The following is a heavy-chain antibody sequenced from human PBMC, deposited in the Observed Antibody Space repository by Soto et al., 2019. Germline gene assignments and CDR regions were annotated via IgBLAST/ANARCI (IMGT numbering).Heavy chain of an antibody. V-gene: IGHV1-8*01. CDR1: GYTFTSYD. Sequence: QVQLVQSGAEVKKPGASVKVSCKASGYTFTSYDINWVRQATGQGLEWMGWMNPNSGNTGYAQKFQGRVTMTRNTSISTAYMELNSLRSEDTAVYYCARGWRYCTNGVCLYGMDVWGQGTTVTVSS. D-gene: IGHD2-8*01. J-gene: IGHJ6*02. CDR3: ARGWRYCTNGVCLYGMDV. CDR2: MNPNSGNT.